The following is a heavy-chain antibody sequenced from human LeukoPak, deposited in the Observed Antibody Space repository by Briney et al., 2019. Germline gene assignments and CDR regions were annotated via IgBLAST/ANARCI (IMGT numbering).Heavy chain of an antibody. D-gene: IGHD2-15*01. CDR3: TREVGGSSDY. CDR2: IRSKAYGGTT. CDR1: GFTFGDYA. J-gene: IGHJ4*02. Sequence: GGSLRLSCTASGFTFGDYAMSWFRQASGKGLEWVSFIRSKAYGGTTEYAASVKGRFTISRDASKSIAYLQMNSLKIEDTGMYYCTREVGGSSDYWGQGTLVTVSS. V-gene: IGHV3-49*03.